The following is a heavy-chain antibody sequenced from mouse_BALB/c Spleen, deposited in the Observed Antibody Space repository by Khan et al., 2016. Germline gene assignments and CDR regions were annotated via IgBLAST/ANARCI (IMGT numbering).Heavy chain of an antibody. D-gene: IGHD2-4*01. V-gene: IGHV9-3-1*01. J-gene: IGHJ4*01. CDR3: ARGITVYAMDY. CDR2: INTYTGAH. Sequence: QIQWGQSGPELRKPGETVKISCKASGYTFTNYGMNWVKQAPGKGLKWMGWINTYTGAHTYADDFKGRFASSLETSASPAYLQLTNLKNEDTATYFCARGITVYAMDYWGQGTAVTVSS. CDR1: GYTFTNYG.